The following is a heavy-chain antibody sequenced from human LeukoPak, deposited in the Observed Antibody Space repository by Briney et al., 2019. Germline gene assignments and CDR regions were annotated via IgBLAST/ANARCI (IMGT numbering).Heavy chain of an antibody. CDR2: IKQDGSEK. Sequence: PGGSLRLSCAASGFTFSSYWMSWVRQAPGKGLEWVANIKQDGSEKYYVDSVKGRFTISRDNAKNSLYLQMNSLRAEDTAVYYCATWMYSGSWFGASDIWGKGTTVTVSS. V-gene: IGHV3-7*01. J-gene: IGHJ6*04. D-gene: IGHD6-13*01. CDR3: ATWMYSGSWFGASDI. CDR1: GFTFSSYW.